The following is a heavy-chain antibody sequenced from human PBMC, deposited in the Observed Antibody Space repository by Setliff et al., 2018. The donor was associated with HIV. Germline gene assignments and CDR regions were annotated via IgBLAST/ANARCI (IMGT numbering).Heavy chain of an antibody. D-gene: IGHD7-27*01. J-gene: IGHJ3*01. Sequence: PGGSLRLSCAASGFTVSNNYMSWVRQAPGKGLEWVSTIYAGGSTYYADSVKGRFTISRDNSKNTLYLQMNSLRAEDTAVYYCARSIRANWGGNDAFDFWGQGTKVTVSS. CDR1: GFTVSNNY. V-gene: IGHV3-53*01. CDR3: ARSIRANWGGNDAFDF. CDR2: IYAGGST.